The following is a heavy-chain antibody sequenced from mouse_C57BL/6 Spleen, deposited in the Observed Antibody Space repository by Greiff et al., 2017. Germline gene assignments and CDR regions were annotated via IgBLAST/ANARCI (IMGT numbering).Heavy chain of an antibody. V-gene: IGHV1-72*01. CDR1: GYTFTSYW. CDR2: IDPNSGGT. Sequence: QVQLQQPGAELVKPGASVTLSCKASGYTFTSYWLHWLKQRPGRGLEWIGRIDPNSGGTKYNEKFKSKATLTVDKPSSTAYMQLSSLTSEDSAVYYCARRDGSFYAMDYWGQGTSVTVSS. J-gene: IGHJ4*01. D-gene: IGHD2-3*01. CDR3: ARRDGSFYAMDY.